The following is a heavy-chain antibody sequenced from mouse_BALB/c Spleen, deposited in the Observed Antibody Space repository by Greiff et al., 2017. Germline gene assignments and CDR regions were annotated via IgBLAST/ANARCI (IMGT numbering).Heavy chain of an antibody. CDR3: ARNDYDAWFAY. D-gene: IGHD2-4*01. CDR2: IDPANGNT. Sequence: VQLQQSGAELVKPGASVKLSCTASGFNIKDTYMHWVKQRPEQGLEWIGRIDPANGNTKYDPKFQGKATITADTSSNTAYLQLSSLTSEDTAVYYWARNDYDAWFAYWGQGTLVTVSA. CDR1: GFNIKDTY. V-gene: IGHV14-3*02. J-gene: IGHJ3*01.